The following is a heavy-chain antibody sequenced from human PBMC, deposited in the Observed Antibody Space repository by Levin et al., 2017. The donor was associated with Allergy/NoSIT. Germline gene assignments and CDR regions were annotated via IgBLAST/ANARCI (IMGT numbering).Heavy chain of an antibody. Sequence: ASVKVSCKASGYTFTSYGISWVRQAPGQGLEWMGWISAYNGNTNYAQKLQGRVTMTTDTSTSTAYMELRSLRSDDTAVYYCARNSKDGSGSYQYYYGMDVWGQGTTVTVSS. V-gene: IGHV1-18*01. CDR3: ARNSKDGSGSYQYYYGMDV. J-gene: IGHJ6*02. D-gene: IGHD3-10*01. CDR1: GYTFTSYG. CDR2: ISAYNGNT.